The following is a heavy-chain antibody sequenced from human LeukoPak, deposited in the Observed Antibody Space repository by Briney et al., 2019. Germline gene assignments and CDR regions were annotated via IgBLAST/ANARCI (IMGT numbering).Heavy chain of an antibody. J-gene: IGHJ4*02. CDR1: GGSFSGYY. Sequence: SETLSLTCAVYGGSFSGYYWSWIRQPPGKGLEWIGEINHSGSTNYNPSLKSRVTISVDTSKNQFSLKLSSVTAADTAVYYCARGLLGPLRPFEYWGQGTLVTVSS. CDR2: INHSGST. V-gene: IGHV4-34*01. CDR3: ARGLLGPLRPFEY.